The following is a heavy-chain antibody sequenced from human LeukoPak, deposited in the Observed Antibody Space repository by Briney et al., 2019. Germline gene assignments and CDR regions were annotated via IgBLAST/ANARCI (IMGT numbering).Heavy chain of an antibody. CDR2: IIPIFGTA. CDR1: GGAFSSYA. CDR3: ASPGYLPQHALTSKATENYFDY. D-gene: IGHD3-22*01. J-gene: IGHJ4*02. V-gene: IGHV1-69*13. Sequence: GASVKVSCKASGGAFSSYAISWVRQAPGQGLEWMGGIIPIFGTANYAQKFQGRVTITADESTSTAYMELSSLRSEDTAVYYCASPGYLPQHALTSKATENYFDYWGQGTLVTVSS.